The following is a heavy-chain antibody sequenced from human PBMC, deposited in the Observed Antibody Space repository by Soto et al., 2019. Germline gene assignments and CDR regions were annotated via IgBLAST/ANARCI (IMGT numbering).Heavy chain of an antibody. Sequence: SETLSLSCSVSSASLSSSTYYWSWIRQPPGRGPEWIGSIYYSGNTYYKPSLKSRVSISIDTSRNQFSLKLTSVTAADTGVYYCASSSPFHYWGPGILVTVSS. J-gene: IGHJ4*02. D-gene: IGHD6-6*01. CDR2: IYYSGNT. CDR3: ASSSPFHY. CDR1: SASLSSSTYY. V-gene: IGHV4-39*01.